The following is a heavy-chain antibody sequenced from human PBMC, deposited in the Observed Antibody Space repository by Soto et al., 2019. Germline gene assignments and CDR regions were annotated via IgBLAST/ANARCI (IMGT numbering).Heavy chain of an antibody. V-gene: IGHV4-31*03. CDR2: IYYSGGT. D-gene: IGHD2-2*01. CDR3: ATLPGYHQHYYFGIDV. Sequence: SETLSLTCTVSGYSMTSGGYYWSWIRHLPGKGLEWIGYIYYSGGTQFNPSLKSRVSMSVDPSKSQFSLRLSSVTAADTAVYYCATLPGYHQHYYFGIDVWGQGTTVTVSS. CDR1: GYSMTSGGYY. J-gene: IGHJ6*02.